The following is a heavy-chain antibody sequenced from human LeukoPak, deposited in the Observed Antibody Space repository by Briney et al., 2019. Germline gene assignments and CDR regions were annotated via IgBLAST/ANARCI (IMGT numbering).Heavy chain of an antibody. Sequence: GGSLRLSCATSGFIFSASAMHWVRQSSGKGLEWLGRIRSKAKTYATAYAASLKGGFTISRDDSKNMVYLQMNSLESEDTAVYHCAADFGDFWDAFDIWGQGTVVTVSS. J-gene: IGHJ3*02. D-gene: IGHD4-17*01. CDR3: AADFGDFWDAFDI. CDR2: IRSKAKTYAT. CDR1: GFIFSASA. V-gene: IGHV3-73*01.